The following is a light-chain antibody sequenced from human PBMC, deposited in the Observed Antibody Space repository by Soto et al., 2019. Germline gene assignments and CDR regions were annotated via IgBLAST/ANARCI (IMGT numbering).Light chain of an antibody. Sequence: EAVLTQSPGTLSLSRGERATLSCRSSERIYSAYLGWYQQKPGQAPRLXXYGASTRANGIPDRFTASGSGTDFTLTLTRLEPEDFAFYDCQQYGGSGTWTFGQGTKVDIK. V-gene: IGKV3-20*01. CDR3: QQYGGSGTWT. CDR1: ERIYSAY. CDR2: GAS. J-gene: IGKJ1*01.